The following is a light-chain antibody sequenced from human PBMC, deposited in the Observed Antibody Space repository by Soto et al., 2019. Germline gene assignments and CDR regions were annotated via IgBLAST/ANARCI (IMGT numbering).Light chain of an antibody. V-gene: IGKV3-15*01. CDR3: QQYNNWPPN. CDR1: QSVSSN. Sequence: EIVMTQSPATLSVSPGERATLSCRASQSVSSNLAWYQQKPGQAPRLLIYGASTRATGIPARFSGSGSGTAFTLTISSLQSEDFAVYYCQQYNNWPPNFAQGTRLEIK. CDR2: GAS. J-gene: IGKJ5*01.